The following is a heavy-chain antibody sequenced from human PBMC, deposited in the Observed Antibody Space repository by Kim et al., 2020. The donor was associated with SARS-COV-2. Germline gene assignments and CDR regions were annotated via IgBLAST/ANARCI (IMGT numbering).Heavy chain of an antibody. CDR2: ISYDGSKK. D-gene: IGHD1-26*01. V-gene: IGHV3-30-3*01. CDR3: ARDGGYYDYFGY. CDR1: GFTFSSYA. Sequence: GGSLRLSCVASGFTFSSYAMHWVRQAPGKGLEWVAVISYDGSKKYYADSVKGRFTISRDNSKNTLYLQMNSLRAEDTAVYYCARDGGYYDYFGYWCHGT. J-gene: IGHJ4*01.